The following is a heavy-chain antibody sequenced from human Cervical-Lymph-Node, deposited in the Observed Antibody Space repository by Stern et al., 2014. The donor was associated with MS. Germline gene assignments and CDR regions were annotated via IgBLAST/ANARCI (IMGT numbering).Heavy chain of an antibody. CDR1: GGSISSYY. V-gene: IGHV4-4*07. J-gene: IGHJ6*02. Sequence: VQLVESGPGKVKPSETLSLTCSVSGGSISSYYCSWVRQPAGKGLEWIGRINTFGSTNVNPFLRSRLNMSVDTSKTQFSLKLKSVTAADTAVYYCARGVLGFGEFPYGMDVWGQGTTVTVSS. CDR2: INTFGST. D-gene: IGHD3-10*01. CDR3: ARGVLGFGEFPYGMDV.